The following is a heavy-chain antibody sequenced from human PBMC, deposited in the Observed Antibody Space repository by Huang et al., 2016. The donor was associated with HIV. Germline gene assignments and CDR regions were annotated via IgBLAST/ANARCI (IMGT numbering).Heavy chain of an antibody. CDR2: ISYDGSNK. V-gene: IGHV3-30*18. CDR1: GFSFSTYG. Sequence: VQRVESGGGVVQPGRSLRLACAASGFSFSTYGLHWVRLAPGKGLEWEAVISYDGSNKYYAHYVKGRFTISRDTSENKVYLQMNSLRHEDTAVYYCAKDGADEEWDIDYWGQGTLVTVSS. D-gene: IGHD1-26*01. J-gene: IGHJ4*02. CDR3: AKDGADEEWDIDY.